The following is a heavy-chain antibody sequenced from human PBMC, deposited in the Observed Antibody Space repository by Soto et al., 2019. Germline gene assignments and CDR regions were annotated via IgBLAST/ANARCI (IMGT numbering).Heavy chain of an antibody. Sequence: SATLSLTCTLSGASVSGGDFYWSWLRQPPGKGLVWIAFIDYSGSTNYNPSLKSRVTISVGTSNIRFSLKLSSVTAADTAGYDSARIVQKEGGVVPNDYYGGDVWGQGTTGTVSS. CDR3: ARIVQKEGGVVPNDYYGGDV. D-gene: IGHD2-2*01. V-gene: IGHV4-61*08. J-gene: IGHJ6*02. CDR1: GASVSGGDFY. CDR2: IDYSGST.